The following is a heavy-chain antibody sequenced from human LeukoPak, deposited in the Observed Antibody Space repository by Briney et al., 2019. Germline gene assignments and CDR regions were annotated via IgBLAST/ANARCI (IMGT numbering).Heavy chain of an antibody. Sequence: GGSLRLSCATSGFTFSTSWMHWVRQAPGKGLVWVSRINTDGNTRDYADSVKGRFTISRDNAKNTLYLQMNSLRAEDTAVYYCARVPAAAAGMGIDYWGQGTLVTVSS. CDR1: GFTFSTSW. V-gene: IGHV3-74*01. CDR3: ARVPAAAAGMGIDY. D-gene: IGHD6-13*01. J-gene: IGHJ4*02. CDR2: INTDGNTR.